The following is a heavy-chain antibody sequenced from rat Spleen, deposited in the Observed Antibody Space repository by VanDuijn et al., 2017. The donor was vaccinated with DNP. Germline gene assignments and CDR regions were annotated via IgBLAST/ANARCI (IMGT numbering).Heavy chain of an antibody. CDR1: GLSLTSYH. CDR3: AGVPNTYYVMDA. V-gene: IGHV2-43*01. D-gene: IGHD3-8*01. J-gene: IGHJ4*01. CDR2: IWTGGAT. Sequence: QVQLKESGPGLVQPSQTLSLTCTVSGLSLTSYHISWVRQPPGKGLEWMGIIWTGGATAYNSLLKSRLSITRDTSKSQVFLKMKSLQTADTATYYCAGVPNTYYVMDAWGQGASVTVSS.